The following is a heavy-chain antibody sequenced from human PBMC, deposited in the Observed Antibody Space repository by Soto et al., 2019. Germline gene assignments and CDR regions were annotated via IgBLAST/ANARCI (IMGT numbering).Heavy chain of an antibody. V-gene: IGHV4-39*01. D-gene: IGHD3-22*01. CDR2: IYHTGNA. J-gene: IGHJ5*02. CDR3: ARDYFDSSDYTTNWFDP. CDR1: GDSIISSNYY. Sequence: SETLSLTCTVSGDSIISSNYYWGWIRQPPGEGLEWIGSIYHTGNAYYNPSLKSRVTIFVDTSKNQFSLKLTSVTAADTALYYCARDYFDSSDYTTNWFDPWGQGTLVTVSS.